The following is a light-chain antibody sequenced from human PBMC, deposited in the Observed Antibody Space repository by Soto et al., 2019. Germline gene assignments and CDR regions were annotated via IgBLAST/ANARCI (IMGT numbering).Light chain of an antibody. CDR3: QQYVSTPWT. CDR2: GAS. CDR1: QSVSNNY. J-gene: IGKJ1*01. Sequence: IVLTQSPGTLSLSPGERATLSCRASQSVSNNYLAWYQQKPGQAPRLLIYGASSKATGIPDRFSGSGSGTVITLTISRLEPEDFAVYSCQQYVSTPWTFGQGTKVEIK. V-gene: IGKV3-20*01.